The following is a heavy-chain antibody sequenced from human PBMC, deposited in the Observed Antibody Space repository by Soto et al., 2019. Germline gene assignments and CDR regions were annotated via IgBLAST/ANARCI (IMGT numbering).Heavy chain of an antibody. Sequence: ASVKVSCKVSGYTLTELSMHWVRQAPGKGLEWMGGVNPNSGGTNYAQKFQGRVTMTRDTSTSTAYMELSRLRSDDTAVYYCARDGYYYYGMDVWGQGTTVTVSS. J-gene: IGHJ6*02. CDR2: VNPNSGGT. CDR3: ARDGYYYYGMDV. CDR1: GYTLTELS. V-gene: IGHV1-2*02.